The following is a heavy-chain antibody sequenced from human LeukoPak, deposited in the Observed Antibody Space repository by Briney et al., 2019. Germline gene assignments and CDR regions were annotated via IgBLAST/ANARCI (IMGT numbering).Heavy chain of an antibody. CDR3: ARDGYYYDSSYFDY. Sequence: GGSLRLSCAASGFTFSDYYMSWNRQAPGKGLEWVSYISSSGSTIYYADSVKGRFTISRDNAKNSLYLQMNSLRAEDTAVYYCARDGYYYDSSYFDYWGQGTLVTVSS. V-gene: IGHV3-11*01. J-gene: IGHJ4*02. CDR1: GFTFSDYY. D-gene: IGHD3-22*01. CDR2: ISSSGSTI.